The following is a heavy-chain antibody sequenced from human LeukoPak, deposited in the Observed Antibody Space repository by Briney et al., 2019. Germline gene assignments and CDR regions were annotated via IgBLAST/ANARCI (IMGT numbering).Heavy chain of an antibody. V-gene: IGHV1-2*02. Sequence: ASVKVSCKASGYTFTGYYMHWVRQAPGEGLEWMGWIHPNSGGTKYAQKFQGRVTMTRDTSLSTAHMELSRLRSDDTAVYYCARGSDGSHPDLAFDFWGQGTMVTVSS. J-gene: IGHJ3*01. CDR3: ARGSDGSHPDLAFDF. CDR1: GYTFTGYY. D-gene: IGHD1-26*01. CDR2: IHPNSGGT.